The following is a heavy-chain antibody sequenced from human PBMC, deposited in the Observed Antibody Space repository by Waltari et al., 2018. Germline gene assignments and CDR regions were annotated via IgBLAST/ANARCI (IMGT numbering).Heavy chain of an antibody. CDR1: GGSFSGYY. V-gene: IGHV4-34*01. J-gene: IGHJ4*02. D-gene: IGHD6-13*01. CDR3: ARGVRGAWQQLVLAPFDY. CDR2: INHSGST. Sequence: QVQLQQWGAGLLKPSPTLSLTCAVYGGSFSGYYWRCIRQPPGKGLEWIGEINHSGSTNYNPSLKSRVTISVDTSKNQFSLKLSSVTAADTAVYYCARGVRGAWQQLVLAPFDYWGQGTLVTVSS.